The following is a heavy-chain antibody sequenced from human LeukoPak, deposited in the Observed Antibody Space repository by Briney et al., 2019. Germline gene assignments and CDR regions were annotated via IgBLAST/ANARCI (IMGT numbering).Heavy chain of an antibody. V-gene: IGHV3-11*04. Sequence: GGSLRLSCAASGFTFSDYYMSWIRQAPGKGLEWVSYISSSGSTKYYADSVKGRFTISRDNAKNSLYLQMNSLRAEDTAVYYCARDAGYCSSTSCYTEFGGQGTLVTVSS. CDR2: ISSSGSTK. J-gene: IGHJ4*02. CDR1: GFTFSDYY. CDR3: ARDAGYCSSTSCYTEF. D-gene: IGHD2-2*02.